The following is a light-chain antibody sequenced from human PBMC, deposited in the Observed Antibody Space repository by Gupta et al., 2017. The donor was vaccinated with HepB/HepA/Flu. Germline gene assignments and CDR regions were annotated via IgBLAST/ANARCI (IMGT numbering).Light chain of an antibody. CDR2: AAS. CDR3: QQSYSTLPLT. J-gene: IGKJ4*01. CDR1: QSISSY. V-gene: IGKV1-39*01. Sequence: DIQMTQSPSSLSASVGDRVTITCRASQSISSYLNWYQQIPGKAPKLLISAASSLQSGVPSRLSGSGSGTDFTLTISSRQPEDFATYYCQQSYSTLPLTFGGGTKVEIK.